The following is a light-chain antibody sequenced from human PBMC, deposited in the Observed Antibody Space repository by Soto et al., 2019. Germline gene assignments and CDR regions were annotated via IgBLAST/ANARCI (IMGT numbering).Light chain of an antibody. V-gene: IGKV3-15*01. J-gene: IGKJ5*01. Sequence: EVVMTQSPSTLSVSPGERGTLSCRASQSVSSKIAWYQQKPGQAPRLLIYGASTRATGIPARFSGSGSGTEFTLTISSLQSEDFAFYYCQQYNKWPQITFGQGTRLEIK. CDR3: QQYNKWPQIT. CDR2: GAS. CDR1: QSVSSK.